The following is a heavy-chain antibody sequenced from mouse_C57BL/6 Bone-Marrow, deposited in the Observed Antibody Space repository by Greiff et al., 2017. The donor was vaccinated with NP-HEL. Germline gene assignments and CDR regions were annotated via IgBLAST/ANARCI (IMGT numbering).Heavy chain of an antibody. V-gene: IGHV1-81*01. D-gene: IGHD2-14*01. CDR1: GYTFTSYG. J-gene: IGHJ4*01. CDR3: ARWGYHYAMDY. Sequence: VKVVESGAELARPGASVKLSCKASGYTFTSYGISWVKQRTGQGLEWIGEIYPRSGNTYYNEKFKGKATLTADKSSSTAYMELRSLTSEDSAVYFCARWGYHYAMDYWGQGTSVTVSS. CDR2: IYPRSGNT.